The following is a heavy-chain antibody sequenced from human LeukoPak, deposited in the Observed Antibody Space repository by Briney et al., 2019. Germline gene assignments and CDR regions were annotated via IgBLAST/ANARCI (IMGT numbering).Heavy chain of an antibody. Sequence: SETLSLTCTVSGGSISSSGYYWGWIRQPPGKGLEWIGSIYYSGSTYYNPSLKSRVTISVDTSKNQFSLELSSVTAADTAVYYCARDHGGYDFWSGYRNWFDPWGQETLVTVSS. V-gene: IGHV4-39*07. CDR1: GGSISSSGYY. J-gene: IGHJ5*02. CDR2: IYYSGST. D-gene: IGHD3-3*01. CDR3: ARDHGGYDFWSGYRNWFDP.